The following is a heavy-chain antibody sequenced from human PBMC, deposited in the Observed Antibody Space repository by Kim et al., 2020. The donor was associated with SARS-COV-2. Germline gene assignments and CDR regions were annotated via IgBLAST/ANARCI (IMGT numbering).Heavy chain of an antibody. J-gene: IGHJ6*02. Sequence: SYAQKFQGRVTMTRDTSTSTVYMELSSLRSEDTAVYYCATLIAAAGGMDVWGQGTTVTVSS. CDR3: ATLIAAAGGMDV. D-gene: IGHD6-13*01. V-gene: IGHV1-46*01.